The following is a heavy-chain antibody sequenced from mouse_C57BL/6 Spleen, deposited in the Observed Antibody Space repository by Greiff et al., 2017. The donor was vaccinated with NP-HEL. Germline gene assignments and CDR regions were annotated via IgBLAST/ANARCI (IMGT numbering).Heavy chain of an antibody. CDR1: GYTFTSYW. CDR2: IYPGSGST. J-gene: IGHJ3*01. D-gene: IGHD2-3*01. CDR3: ARSTVTTRGAWFAY. Sequence: VQLQQSGAELVKPGASVKMSCKASGYTFTSYWITWVKQRPGQGLEWIGDIYPGSGSTNYNEKFKSKATLTVDTSSSTAYMQLSSLTSEDSAVYYGARSTVTTRGAWFAYWGQGTLVTVSA. V-gene: IGHV1-55*01.